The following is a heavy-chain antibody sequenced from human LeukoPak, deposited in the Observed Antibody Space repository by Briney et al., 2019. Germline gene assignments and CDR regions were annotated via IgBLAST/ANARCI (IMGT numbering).Heavy chain of an antibody. CDR3: AKEGVIDGGHSVSLYYFDY. J-gene: IGHJ4*02. Sequence: GGSLRLSCAASGFTFSSYSMHWVRQAPGKGLEWVSAISGGGASTYYADSVKGRFTISRDNSKNTLYVQMNSLRAEDTAVYYCAKEGVIDGGHSVSLYYFDYWGQGTLVTVSS. D-gene: IGHD4-23*01. CDR2: ISGGGAST. CDR1: GFTFSSYS. V-gene: IGHV3-23*01.